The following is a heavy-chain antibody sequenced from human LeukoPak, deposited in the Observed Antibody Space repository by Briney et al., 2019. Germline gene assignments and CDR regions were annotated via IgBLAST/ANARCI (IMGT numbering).Heavy chain of an antibody. CDR1: GSTFDDYA. D-gene: IGHD4-17*01. Sequence: GGSLRLSCAASGSTFDDYAMHWVRQAPGKGLEWVSGISWNSGSIDYADSVKGRFTISRDNAKNSLYLQMNSLRAEDTALYYCAKDVRGDYALRYWGQGTLVTVSS. CDR3: AKDVRGDYALRY. J-gene: IGHJ4*02. CDR2: ISWNSGSI. V-gene: IGHV3-9*01.